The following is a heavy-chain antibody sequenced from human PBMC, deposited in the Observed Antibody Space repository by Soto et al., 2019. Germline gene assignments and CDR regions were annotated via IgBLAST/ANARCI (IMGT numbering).Heavy chain of an antibody. CDR3: ARDIGSYAYAEGY. D-gene: IGHD2-2*01. CDR1: GGSINSNW. J-gene: IGHJ4*02. Sequence: PSETLSLTCSVSGGSINSNWWSWIRQPAGKGLEWIGRVYSSGTTDYNPSLNSRATMSVETSKNQFSLKLTFVTAADTAVYYCARDIGSYAYAEGYWGQGIQVTVSS. V-gene: IGHV4-4*07. CDR2: VYSSGTT.